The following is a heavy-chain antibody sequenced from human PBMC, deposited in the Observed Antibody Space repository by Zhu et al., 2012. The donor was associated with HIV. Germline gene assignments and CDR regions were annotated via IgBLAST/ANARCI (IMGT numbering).Heavy chain of an antibody. CDR2: IYYGGST. CDR3: AKTRTSGWYSYAFHV. CDR1: GGTISSSSYF. Sequence: QVQLQESGSGLVKPSETLSLTCTVSGGTISSSSYFWAWIRQTPGKGLEWIGSIYYGGSTHYNPSLKSRLSISVDTSKNQFSLKLSSVTAADTALYHCAKTRTSGWYSYAFHVWGQGTMVTVSS. J-gene: IGHJ3*01. D-gene: IGHD6-19*01. V-gene: IGHV4-39*01.